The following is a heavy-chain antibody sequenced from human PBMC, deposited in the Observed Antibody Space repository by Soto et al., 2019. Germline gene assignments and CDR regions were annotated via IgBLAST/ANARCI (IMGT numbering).Heavy chain of an antibody. J-gene: IGHJ4*02. CDR3: AIDYGGRGAPGY. D-gene: IGHD4-17*01. CDR2: IIPIFGTA. CDR1: GGTFSSYA. Sequence: WASVKVSCKASGGTFSSYAISWVRQAPGQGLEWMGGIIPIFGTANYAQKFQGRVTITANESTSTAYMELSSLRSEDTAVYYCAIDYGGRGAPGYWGQGTLVTVSS. V-gene: IGHV1-69*13.